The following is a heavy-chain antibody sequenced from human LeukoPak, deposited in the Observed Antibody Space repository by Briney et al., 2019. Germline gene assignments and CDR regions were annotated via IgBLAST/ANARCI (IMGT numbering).Heavy chain of an antibody. V-gene: IGHV4-59*08. CDR3: ARTGYCSGGSCYPGWFDP. D-gene: IGHD2-15*01. J-gene: IGHJ5*02. Sequence: SETLSLTCSVSGGSISSDYWSWIRQPPGKGLEWIGYIYYSGGTNYNPSLKSRVTISVDTSKNQFSLKLSSVTAADTAVYYCARTGYCSGGSCYPGWFDPWGQGTLVTVSS. CDR2: IYYSGGT. CDR1: GGSISSDY.